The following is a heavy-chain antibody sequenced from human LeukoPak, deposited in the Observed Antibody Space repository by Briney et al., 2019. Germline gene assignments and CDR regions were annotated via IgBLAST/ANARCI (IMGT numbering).Heavy chain of an antibody. D-gene: IGHD5-18*01. CDR1: GFTFSSYA. Sequence: RGSLRLSCAASGFTFSSYAMSWVRQAPGKGLEWVSAISGSGGSTYYADSVKGRFTISRDNSKNTLYLQMNSLRAEDTAVYFCTTGERFDGYTYYYAGYWGQGTLVTVSS. CDR3: TTGERFDGYTYYYAGY. V-gene: IGHV3-23*01. CDR2: ISGSGGST. J-gene: IGHJ4*02.